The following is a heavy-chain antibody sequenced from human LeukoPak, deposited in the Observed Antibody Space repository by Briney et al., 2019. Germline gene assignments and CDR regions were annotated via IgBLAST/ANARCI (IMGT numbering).Heavy chain of an antibody. Sequence: ASVKVSCKASGYTFTGYYMHWVRQAPGQGLEWMGWINPNSGGTNYAQKFQGRVTKTRDTSISTAYMELSRLRSDDTAVYYCARDRTHGSYYDYWGQGTLVTVSS. J-gene: IGHJ4*02. D-gene: IGHD1-26*01. V-gene: IGHV1-2*02. CDR2: INPNSGGT. CDR1: GYTFTGYY. CDR3: ARDRTHGSYYDY.